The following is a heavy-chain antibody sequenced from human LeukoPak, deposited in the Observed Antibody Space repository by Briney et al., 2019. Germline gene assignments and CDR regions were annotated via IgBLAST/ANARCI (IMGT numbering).Heavy chain of an antibody. Sequence: ASVKVSCTASGYTFTGYTVHWVREAPGQGLDWMGWVNPKSGATNYAQKFKGWVTMTRDTSISTAYMELSRLPPDDTAVYYCARVNYGSGTHFDYWGQGTLVTVSS. V-gene: IGHV1-2*04. CDR1: GYTFTGYT. CDR3: ARVNYGSGTHFDY. D-gene: IGHD3-10*01. CDR2: VNPKSGAT. J-gene: IGHJ4*02.